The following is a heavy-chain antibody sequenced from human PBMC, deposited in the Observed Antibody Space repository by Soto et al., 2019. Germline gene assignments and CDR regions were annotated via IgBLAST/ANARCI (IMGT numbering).Heavy chain of an antibody. V-gene: IGHV3-30*18. J-gene: IGHJ4*02. D-gene: IGHD3-22*01. CDR1: GFTFSSYG. CDR3: AKDLVALIVVAPLDY. CDR2: ISYDGSNK. Sequence: QVQLVESGGGVVQPGRSLRLSCAASGFTFSSYGKHWVRQAPDKGLEWVAVISYDGSNKYYADSVKGRFTISRDNSKNTLYLQMNSLRAEDTAVYYCAKDLVALIVVAPLDYWGQGTLVTVSS.